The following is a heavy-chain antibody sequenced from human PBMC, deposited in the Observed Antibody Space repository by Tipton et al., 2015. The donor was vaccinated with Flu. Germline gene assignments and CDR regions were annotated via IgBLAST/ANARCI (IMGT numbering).Heavy chain of an antibody. D-gene: IGHD5-12*01. CDR2: IYYSGKT. CDR3: TRLVDTVATIGWADGGFDY. J-gene: IGHJ4*02. CDR1: GASISSSGYY. Sequence: TLSLTCTVSGASISSSGYYWGWIRQPPGKGLAWIGNIYYSGKTDYSPSLKSRVTISVDTSKNQFSLKLSSVTAADTAVYYCTRLVDTVATIGWADGGFDYWGQGTLVTVSS. V-gene: IGHV4-39*01.